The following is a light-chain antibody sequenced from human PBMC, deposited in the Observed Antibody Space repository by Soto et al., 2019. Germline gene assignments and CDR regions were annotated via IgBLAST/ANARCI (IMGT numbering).Light chain of an antibody. CDR3: QQYDDLHQVT. CDR1: HDIANR. Sequence: DIQMTQSPPSLSSSVGDRVSMTCQASHDIANRLNWYQQKPGKGPKLLIYDASNLDAGVPSRFSASGSGTDFTFAITDLRPEDIATYFCQQYDDLHQVTFGPGTKVD. J-gene: IGKJ3*01. CDR2: DAS. V-gene: IGKV1-33*01.